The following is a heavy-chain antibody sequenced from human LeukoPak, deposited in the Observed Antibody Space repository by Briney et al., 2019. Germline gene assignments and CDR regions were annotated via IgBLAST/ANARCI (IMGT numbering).Heavy chain of an antibody. J-gene: IGHJ3*01. CDR3: AHRLDLVGNWHSGAFDF. CDR1: GFSLRSSPMG. V-gene: IGHV2-5*02. Sequence: SGPTLVNPTETLTLTCTFSGFSLRSSPMGVGWIRQPPGKALEWLALIYWDDDKRYRPSLQSRLTITKDTSRNQIVLTMTNMDPVDTATYFCAHRLDLVGNWHSGAFDFWGRGTMVTVSS. D-gene: IGHD1/OR15-1a*01. CDR2: IYWDDDK.